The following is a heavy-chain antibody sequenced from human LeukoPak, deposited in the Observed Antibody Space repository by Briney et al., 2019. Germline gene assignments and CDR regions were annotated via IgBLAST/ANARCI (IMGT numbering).Heavy chain of an antibody. Sequence: ASVKVSCKASGYTFTSYDINWVRQATGQGLEWMGWMYPNSGNTGYAQKFQGRVTMTRNTSISTAYMELSSLRSEDTAVYYCARGLLAVAGYDYWGQGTLVTVSS. J-gene: IGHJ4*02. V-gene: IGHV1-8*01. CDR2: MYPNSGNT. CDR3: ARGLLAVAGYDY. CDR1: GYTFTSYD. D-gene: IGHD6-19*01.